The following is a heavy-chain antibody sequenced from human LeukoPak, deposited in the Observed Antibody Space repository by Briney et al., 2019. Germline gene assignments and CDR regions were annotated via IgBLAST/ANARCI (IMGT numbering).Heavy chain of an antibody. CDR3: AKFSGAQSSGWCFDY. Sequence: GGSLRLSCAASGFTFSTYAMGWVRQAPGKGLEWVSSISGGGAITYHADSVKGRLTISRDNSKNTLYLQMNSLRAEDTAVYCCAKFSGAQSSGWCFDYWGQGTLVTVST. D-gene: IGHD6-19*01. CDR1: GFTFSTYA. CDR2: ISGGGAIT. J-gene: IGHJ4*02. V-gene: IGHV3-23*01.